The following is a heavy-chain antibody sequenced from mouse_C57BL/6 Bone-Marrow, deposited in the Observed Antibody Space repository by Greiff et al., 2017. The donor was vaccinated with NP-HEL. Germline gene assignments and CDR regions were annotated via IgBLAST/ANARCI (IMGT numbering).Heavy chain of an antibody. V-gene: IGHV1-64*01. Sequence: QVQLQQPGAELVKPGASVKLSCKASGYTFTSYWMHWVKQRPGQGLEWIGMIHPNSGSTNYNEKFKSKATLTVDKSSSTAYMQLSSLTSEDSAVXYCARYLSYYYAGDYYAMDYWGQGTSVTVSS. CDR1: GYTFTSYW. CDR2: IHPNSGST. J-gene: IGHJ4*01. D-gene: IGHD2-4*01. CDR3: ARYLSYYYAGDYYAMDY.